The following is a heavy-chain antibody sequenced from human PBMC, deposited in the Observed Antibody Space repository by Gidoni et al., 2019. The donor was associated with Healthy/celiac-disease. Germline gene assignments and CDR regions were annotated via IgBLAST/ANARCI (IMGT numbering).Heavy chain of an antibody. J-gene: IGHJ3*02. CDR2: IYTSGST. CDR3: ARDFFGSSGPYAFDI. CDR1: GGSISSGSYY. D-gene: IGHD3-22*01. V-gene: IGHV4-61*02. Sequence: QVQLQESGPGLVKPSQTLSLTCTVPGGSISSGSYYWSWIRQPAGKGLEWIGRIYTSGSTNYNPSLKSRVTISVDTSKNQFSLKLSSVTAADTAVYYCARDFFGSSGPYAFDIWGQGTMVTVSS.